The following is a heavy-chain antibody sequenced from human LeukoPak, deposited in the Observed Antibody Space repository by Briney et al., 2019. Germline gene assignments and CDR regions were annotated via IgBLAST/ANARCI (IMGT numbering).Heavy chain of an antibody. CDR3: ASAKRGYSYAPRRYV. J-gene: IGHJ6*04. Sequence: PGGSLRLSCAASGFTFSSYAMSWVRQAPGKGLEWDSAISGSGGSTYYADSVKGRFTISRDNSKNTLYLQMNSLRAEDTAVYYCASAKRGYSYAPRRYVWGKGTTVTVSS. CDR2: ISGSGGST. V-gene: IGHV3-23*01. D-gene: IGHD5-18*01. CDR1: GFTFSSYA.